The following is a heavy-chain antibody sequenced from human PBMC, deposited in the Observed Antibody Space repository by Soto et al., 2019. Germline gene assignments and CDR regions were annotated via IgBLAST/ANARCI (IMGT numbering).Heavy chain of an antibody. CDR2: IWYDGSNK. Sequence: QVQLVESGGGVVQPGRPLRLSCAASGFTFSSYGMHWVRQAPGKGLEWVAVIWYDGSNKYYADSVKGRFTISRDNSKNTLYLQMNSLRAEDTAVYYCARASSSSVDFDYWGQGTLVTVSS. CDR3: ARASSSSVDFDY. V-gene: IGHV3-33*01. J-gene: IGHJ4*02. CDR1: GFTFSSYG. D-gene: IGHD6-6*01.